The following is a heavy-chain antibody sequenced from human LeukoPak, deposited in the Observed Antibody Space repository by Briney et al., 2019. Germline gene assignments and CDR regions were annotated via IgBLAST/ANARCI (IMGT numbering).Heavy chain of an antibody. CDR2: INHSGST. CDR3: ARETSEWFGEFLQYGMDV. D-gene: IGHD3-10*01. V-gene: IGHV4-34*01. Sequence: SETLSLTCAVYGGSFSDYYWSWIRQPPGKGLEWIGEINHSGSTNYNPSLKSRVTISVDTSKNQFSLKLSSVTAADTAVYYCARETSEWFGEFLQYGMDVWGQGTTVTVSS. J-gene: IGHJ6*02. CDR1: GGSFSDYY.